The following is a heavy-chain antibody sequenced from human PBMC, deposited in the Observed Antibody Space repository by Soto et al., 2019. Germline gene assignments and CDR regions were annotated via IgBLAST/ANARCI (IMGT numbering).Heavy chain of an antibody. D-gene: IGHD3-10*01. J-gene: IGHJ6*03. V-gene: IGHV1-18*01. Sequence: ASVKVSCKASGYTFTIYGSSWVRQAPGQGLEWMGWISAYNGNTNYAQKLQGRVTMTTDTSTSTAYMELRSLRSDDTAVYYCARVGPVSLWFGENKGEGGFYYYMDVWGKGTTLTVSS. CDR1: GYTFTIYG. CDR2: ISAYNGNT. CDR3: ARVGPVSLWFGENKGEGGFYYYMDV.